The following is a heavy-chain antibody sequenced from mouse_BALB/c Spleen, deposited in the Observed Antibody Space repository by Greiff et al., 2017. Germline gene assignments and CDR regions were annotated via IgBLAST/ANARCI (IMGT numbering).Heavy chain of an antibody. CDR2: IRSKSNNYAT. V-gene: IGHV10-1*02. Sequence: EVQVVESGGGLVQPKGSLKLPCAASGSTFNTYAMNWVRQAPGRGLDWVARIRSKSNNYATYYADSVKDRFTISRDDSQSMLYQQMNNLKTEDTAMDYSVRHLDRYDGGYYAMDYWGQGTSVTVSA. D-gene: IGHD2-12*01. J-gene: IGHJ4*01. CDR1: GSTFNTYA. CDR3: VRHLDRYDGGYYAMDY.